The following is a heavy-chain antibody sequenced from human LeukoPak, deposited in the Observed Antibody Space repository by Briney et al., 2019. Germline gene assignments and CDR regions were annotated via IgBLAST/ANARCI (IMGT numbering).Heavy chain of an antibody. CDR1: GGSINSGRYY. Sequence: SQTLSLTCTVSGGSINSGRYYGAWVRQPGGKGLEWIGRICTSGSTNYHPSLQSPVPISVDTSKNQFSLKLTSVTASDTAVYYCARLTIAAGALDYWGQGTLVTVSS. CDR3: ARLTIAAGALDY. J-gene: IGHJ4*02. CDR2: ICTSGST. D-gene: IGHD6-13*01. V-gene: IGHV4-61*02.